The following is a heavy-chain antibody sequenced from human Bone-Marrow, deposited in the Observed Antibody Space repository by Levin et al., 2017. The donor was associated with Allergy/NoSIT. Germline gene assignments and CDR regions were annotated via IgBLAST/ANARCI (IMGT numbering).Heavy chain of an antibody. CDR2: INSDGSST. CDR3: TGVTEFDY. V-gene: IGHV3-74*01. Sequence: SCAASGFTFSSYWMHWVRQAPGKGLVWVSHINSDGSSTTYADSVKGRFTISRDNAKNTLYLQMNSLRAEDTAVYYCTGVTEFDYWGQGTVVTVSS. D-gene: IGHD2-21*02. J-gene: IGHJ4*02. CDR1: GFTFSSYW.